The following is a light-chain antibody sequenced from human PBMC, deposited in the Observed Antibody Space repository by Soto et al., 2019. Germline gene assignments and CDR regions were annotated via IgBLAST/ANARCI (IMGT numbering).Light chain of an antibody. V-gene: IGKV3-11*01. Sequence: EIVLTQSPATLSLSPGERATLSCRAGQSVSRCLAWYQQKPGQAPRLLISDASNRATGIPARFSGSGSGTDFTLTISSLEPGDFALYYCQQHINWPLTFGGGTKVDI. CDR3: QQHINWPLT. J-gene: IGKJ4*01. CDR1: QSVSRC. CDR2: DAS.